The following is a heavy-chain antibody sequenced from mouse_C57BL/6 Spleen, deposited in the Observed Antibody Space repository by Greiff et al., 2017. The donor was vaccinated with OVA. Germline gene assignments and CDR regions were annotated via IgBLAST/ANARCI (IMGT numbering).Heavy chain of an antibody. J-gene: IGHJ4*01. CDR1: GYTFTSYW. V-gene: IGHV1-50*01. Sequence: QVQLQQPGAELVKPGASVKLSCKASGYTFTSYWMQWVKQRPGQGLEWIGEIDPSDSYTNYNQKFKGKATLTVDTSSSTAYMQLSSLTSEDSAVYYCARRELWSYYAMDYWGQGTSVTVSS. CDR3: ARRELWSYYAMDY. CDR2: IDPSDSYT. D-gene: IGHD1-1*02.